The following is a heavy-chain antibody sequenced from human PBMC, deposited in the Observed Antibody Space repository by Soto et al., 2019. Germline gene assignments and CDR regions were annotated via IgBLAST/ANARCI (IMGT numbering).Heavy chain of an antibody. CDR3: ARRRYSGYDCYHKHSYGMDV. Sequence: QVQLVQSGAEVKKPGSSVRVSCRSSGDTFSSYIVNWLRLAPGRGLEWMGRVIPVLTTTDYAQNFRGRVTISAARSTKPLYLDLSSLRSDDTAVYYCARRRYSGYDCYHKHSYGMDVWGQGSLVTVAS. D-gene: IGHD5-12*01. J-gene: IGHJ6*02. V-gene: IGHV1-69*08. CDR1: GDTFSSYI. CDR2: VIPVLTTT.